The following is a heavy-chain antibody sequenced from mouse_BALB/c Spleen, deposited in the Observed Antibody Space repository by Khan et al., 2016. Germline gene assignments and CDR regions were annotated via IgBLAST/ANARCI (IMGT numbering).Heavy chain of an antibody. Sequence: VQLQQSGPELVKPGASVKISCKTSGYTFTEYTMHWVKQSPGKSLEWIGGINPNNGGTSYNQKFQVKATLPLDNSSSTAYMELRSLTSEESEGYYGGRDWRTTVYCDYWGKGTTLTVSS. V-gene: IGHV1-18*01. J-gene: IGHJ2*01. CDR3: GRDWRTTVYCDY. CDR1: GYTFTEYT. CDR2: INPNNGGT. D-gene: IGHD1-1*01.